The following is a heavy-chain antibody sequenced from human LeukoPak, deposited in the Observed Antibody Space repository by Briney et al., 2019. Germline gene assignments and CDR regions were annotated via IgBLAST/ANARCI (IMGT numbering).Heavy chain of an antibody. J-gene: IGHJ4*02. CDR1: GYTFTPYY. V-gene: IGHV1-69*13. CDR2: IIPIFGTA. D-gene: IGHD2-8*01. CDR3: ASGPSGYCTNGVCYYFDY. Sequence: GASVKVSCKASGYTFTPYYMHWVRQAPGQGLEWMGGIIPIFGTANYAQKFQGRVTITADESTSTAYMELSSLRSEDTAVYYCASGPSGYCTNGVCYYFDYWGQGTLVTVSS.